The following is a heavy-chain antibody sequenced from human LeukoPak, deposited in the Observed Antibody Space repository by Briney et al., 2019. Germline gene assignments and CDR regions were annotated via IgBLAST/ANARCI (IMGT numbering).Heavy chain of an antibody. CDR1: GFTFSSYA. D-gene: IGHD2-15*01. V-gene: IGHV3-23*01. CDR3: AKNGGSQCYSHLDS. J-gene: IGHJ4*02. CDR2: TSGSGGST. Sequence: GGSLRLSCAASGFTFSSYAMSWVRQAPGKGLEWVSGTSGSGGSTYYAGSVKGRFTISKDNSKNTLYLQMNSLRVEDTAVYYCAKNGGSQCYSHLDSWGQGTLVTVSS.